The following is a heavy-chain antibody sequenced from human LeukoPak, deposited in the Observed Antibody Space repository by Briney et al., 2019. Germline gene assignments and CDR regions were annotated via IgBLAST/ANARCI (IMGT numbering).Heavy chain of an antibody. CDR3: ARDHGPQYYDILTGYLFDY. D-gene: IGHD3-9*01. CDR1: GYTFTSYY. J-gene: IGHJ4*02. Sequence: VASVKVSCKASGYTFTSYYMLWVRQAPGQGLEWMGIINPSGGSTSYAQKFQGRVTMTRDTSTSTVYMELSSLRSEDTAVYYCARDHGPQYYDILTGYLFDYWGQGTLVTVSS. V-gene: IGHV1-46*01. CDR2: INPSGGST.